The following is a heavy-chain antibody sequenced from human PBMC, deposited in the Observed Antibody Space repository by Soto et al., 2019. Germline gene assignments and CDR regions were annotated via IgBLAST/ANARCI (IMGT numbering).Heavy chain of an antibody. Sequence: GGSLRLSCAASGFTFSSYSMNWVRQAPGKGPEWVSYISSSSSTIYYVDSVKVRFTSFRDNAKNSLYLQMNSLRDEVTAVYYWARERNEYMPFDYWGQGTMVTVSS. CDR2: ISSSSSTI. D-gene: IGHD1-1*01. J-gene: IGHJ4*02. CDR3: ARERNEYMPFDY. V-gene: IGHV3-48*02. CDR1: GFTFSSYS.